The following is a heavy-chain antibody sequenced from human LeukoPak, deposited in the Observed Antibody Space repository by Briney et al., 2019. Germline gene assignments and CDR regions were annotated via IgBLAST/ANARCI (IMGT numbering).Heavy chain of an antibody. J-gene: IGHJ6*02. CDR3: ARGAYFYYAMDV. Sequence: WQTLSLTCAISGDSVSSNRAAWNWIRQSPSRGLEWLGRTYYRSKWYSDYADSVKSLINVNPDTSENQFSLQLNSVTPEDTAVYYCARGAYFYYAMDVWGQGTTVTVSS. CDR1: GDSVSSNRAA. V-gene: IGHV6-1*01. CDR2: TYYRSKWYS.